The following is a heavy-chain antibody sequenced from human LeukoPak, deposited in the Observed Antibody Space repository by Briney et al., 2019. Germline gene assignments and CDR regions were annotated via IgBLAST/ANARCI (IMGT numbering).Heavy chain of an antibody. CDR1: GGSISSSSYY. CDR3: ANIVGATADY. CDR2: IYYSGST. Sequence: SETLSLTCTVSGGSISSSSYYWGWIRQPPGKGLEWIGSIYYSGSTYYNPSLKSRVTISVDTSKNQFSLKLSSVTAADTAAYYCANIVGATADYWGQGTLVTVSS. D-gene: IGHD1-26*01. J-gene: IGHJ4*02. V-gene: IGHV4-39*01.